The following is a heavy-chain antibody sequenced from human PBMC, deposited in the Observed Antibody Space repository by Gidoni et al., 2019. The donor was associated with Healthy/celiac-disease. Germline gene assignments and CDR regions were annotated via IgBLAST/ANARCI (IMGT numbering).Heavy chain of an antibody. CDR3: ARDAPGANYALDY. J-gene: IGHJ4*02. V-gene: IGHV3-33*01. CDR1: GFTFSSYG. D-gene: IGHD1-26*01. CDR2: IWYDGSNK. Sequence: QVQLVESGGGVVPPGRSLRLSCAASGFTFSSYGMHWVRQAPGKGLEWVAVIWYDGSNKYYADSVKGRFTISRDKSKNTLYLQMNSLRAEDTAVYYCARDAPGANYALDYWGQGTLVTVSS.